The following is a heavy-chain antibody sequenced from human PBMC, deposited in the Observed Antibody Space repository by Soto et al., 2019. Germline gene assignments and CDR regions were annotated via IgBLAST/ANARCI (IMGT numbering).Heavy chain of an antibody. J-gene: IGHJ4*02. CDR3: TTAGVDDSNIY. D-gene: IGHD3-22*01. CDR2: IKSKTDGGTT. Sequence: GVSLRLSCAASGFTFSNACMSWVRQAPGKGLEWVGRIKSKTDGGTTDYAAPVKGRFTISRDDSKNTLYLQMNSLKTEDTAVYYCTTAGVDDSNIYWGQGILVTVSS. V-gene: IGHV3-15*01. CDR1: GFTFSNAC.